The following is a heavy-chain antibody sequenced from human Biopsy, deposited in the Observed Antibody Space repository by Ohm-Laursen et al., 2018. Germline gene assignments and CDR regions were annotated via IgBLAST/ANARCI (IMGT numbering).Heavy chain of an antibody. CDR1: GFSFSDNY. D-gene: IGHD2-15*01. CDR3: ARAGRYCSGGGCYSWFDS. CDR2: IRDKANSYTT. V-gene: IGHV3-72*01. J-gene: IGHJ5*01. Sequence: SLRLSCAASGFSFSDNYMDWVRQAPGKGLEWVGRIRDKANSYTTDYAASVKGRFTISRDDSKNSLYLQMNSLKTEDTALYYCARAGRYCSGGGCYSWFDSLGQGTLVTVSS.